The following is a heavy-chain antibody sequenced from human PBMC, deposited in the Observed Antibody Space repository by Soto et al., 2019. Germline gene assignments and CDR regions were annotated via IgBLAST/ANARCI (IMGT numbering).Heavy chain of an antibody. Sequence: EVQLVESGGGLVQPGGSLRLSCAASGFMFNDYSMNWVRQAPGKGLEWVSKISSSSYIIYYADSVKGRFTISRDNAKNSLYLQMNSLRDEDTAVYYCATERSGFYLYFDYWGLGTPVTVSS. D-gene: IGHD3-3*01. CDR1: GFMFNDYS. V-gene: IGHV3-48*02. CDR3: ATERSGFYLYFDY. CDR2: ISSSSYII. J-gene: IGHJ4*02.